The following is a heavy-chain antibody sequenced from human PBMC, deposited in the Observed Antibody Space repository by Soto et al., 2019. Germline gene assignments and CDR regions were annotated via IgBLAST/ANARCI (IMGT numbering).Heavy chain of an antibody. CDR3: ASRPSADKYYGVFDY. D-gene: IGHD3-3*01. CDR2: IKQDGIEQ. Sequence: EVQLVESGGGLVQPGGSLRLSCAASGFTFSHYWMTWVRQAPGKGPEWVANIKQDGIEQYYVDSVKGRFTISRDNAKNSLFLQMNSLRVEDTAVYYCASRPSADKYYGVFDYWGQGTLVTVSS. V-gene: IGHV3-7*03. CDR1: GFTFSHYW. J-gene: IGHJ4*02.